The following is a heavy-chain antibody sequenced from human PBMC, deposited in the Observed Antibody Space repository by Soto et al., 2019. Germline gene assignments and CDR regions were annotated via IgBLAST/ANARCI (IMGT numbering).Heavy chain of an antibody. CDR2: IRSDGDTT. J-gene: IGHJ4*02. D-gene: IGHD1-26*01. Sequence: EVQVLESGGGLVQPGGSLRLSCAASGFTFSRYGMNWVRQAPGKGVEWVSGIRSDGDTTYNADSVKGRFTVSRDTSKNTVYVQMNSLRAEDTAIYYCAKGKGVGATPDGANCWGQGTLVTVSS. CDR1: GFTFSRYG. CDR3: AKGKGVGATPDGANC. V-gene: IGHV3-23*01.